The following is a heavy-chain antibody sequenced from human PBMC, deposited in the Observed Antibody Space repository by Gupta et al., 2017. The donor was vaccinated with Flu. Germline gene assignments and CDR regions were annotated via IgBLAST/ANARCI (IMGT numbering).Heavy chain of an antibody. CDR2: INSVGSAI. Sequence: MQWVRQAPGRGLEWVAYINSVGSAIYYAGSVQGRFTISRDKVKNSLYLEMNGLRAEDTGFYYCARAENTGFDDWGQGTLVTVSS. J-gene: IGHJ4*02. V-gene: IGHV3-48*03. CDR3: ARAENTGFDD.